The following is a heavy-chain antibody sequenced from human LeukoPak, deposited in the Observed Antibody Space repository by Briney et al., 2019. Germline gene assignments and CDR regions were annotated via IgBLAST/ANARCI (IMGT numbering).Heavy chain of an antibody. CDR1: GYTFTSYY. D-gene: IGHD3-3*01. J-gene: IGHJ6*02. V-gene: IGHV1-46*01. CDR3: AGGLGDWPRITIFGVEHYYYYGMDV. CDR2: INPSGGST. Sequence: ASVKVSCKASGYTFTSYYMHWVRQAPGQGLEWMGIINPSGGSTSYAQKFQGRVTMTRDTSTSTVCMELGSLRSEDTAVYYCAGGLGDWPRITIFGVEHYYYYGMDVWGQGTTVTVSS.